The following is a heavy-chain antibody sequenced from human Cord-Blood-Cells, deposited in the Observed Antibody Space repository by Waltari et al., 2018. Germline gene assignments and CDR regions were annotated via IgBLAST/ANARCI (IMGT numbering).Heavy chain of an antibody. V-gene: IGHV4-38-2*01. Sequence: QVQLQESGPGLVKPSETLSLTCAVSGYSITRGYSWGWIRQPPGKGLEWIGSIYHSGSTYYNPSLKSRVTISVDTSKNQFSLKLSSVTAADTAVYYCARLKYSSRSFDYWGQGTLVTVSS. D-gene: IGHD6-13*01. CDR2: IYHSGST. CDR1: GYSITRGYS. J-gene: IGHJ4*02. CDR3: ARLKYSSRSFDY.